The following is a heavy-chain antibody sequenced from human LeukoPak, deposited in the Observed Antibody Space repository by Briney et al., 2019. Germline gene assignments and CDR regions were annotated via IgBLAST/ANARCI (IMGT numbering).Heavy chain of an antibody. CDR1: GYTFTGYY. V-gene: IGHV1-18*04. J-gene: IGHJ4*02. CDR3: ARDGETQSFDY. CDR2: ISAYNGNT. Sequence: ASVKVSCKASGYTFTGYYMHWVRQAPGQGLEWMGWISAYNGNTDYAQKLQGRVTMTTDTSTSTAYMELRSLRSDDTAVYYCARDGETQSFDYWGQGTLVTVPS.